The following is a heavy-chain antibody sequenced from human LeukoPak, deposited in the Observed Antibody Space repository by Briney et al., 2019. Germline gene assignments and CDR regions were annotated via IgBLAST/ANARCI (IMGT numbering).Heavy chain of an antibody. CDR2: FDPEDGET. V-gene: IGHV1-24*01. J-gene: IGHJ4*02. Sequence: VSVKVSCKVSGYTLTELSMHWVRQAPGKGLEWMGGFDPEDGETIYAQKFQGRVTMTEDTSTDTAYMELSSPRSEDTAVYYCATEYPVTVAGPIGLVYWGQGTLVTVSS. D-gene: IGHD6-19*01. CDR1: GYTLTELS. CDR3: ATEYPVTVAGPIGLVY.